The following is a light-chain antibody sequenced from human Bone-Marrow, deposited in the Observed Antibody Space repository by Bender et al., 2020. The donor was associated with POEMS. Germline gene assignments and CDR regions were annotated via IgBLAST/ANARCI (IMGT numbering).Light chain of an antibody. CDR3: SSYAGNWEFDTSEAANRKWL. CDR2: EVT. Sequence: QSALTQPPSASAYPGQSVTISCTGTFSDVGRYDFVAWYQQHPGKAPRLIIYEVTRRPSGVPDRFFGSKSANTASLTISGLQAEDEADYYCSSYAGNWEFDTSEAANRKWLFGGGTKLTVL. V-gene: IGLV2-8*01. J-gene: IGLJ2*01. CDR1: FSDVGRYDF.